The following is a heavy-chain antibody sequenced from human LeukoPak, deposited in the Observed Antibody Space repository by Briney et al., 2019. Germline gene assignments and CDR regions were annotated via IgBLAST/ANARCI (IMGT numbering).Heavy chain of an antibody. D-gene: IGHD6-13*01. CDR3: ARHVEASAVTGFDY. Sequence: SETLSLTCTVSGGSISRGTYYWGWIRQPPGRGLEWIGSVYYSGTTYYNPSLKSRVTISVDTSKNQFSLKLSSVTAADTALYYCARHVEASAVTGFDYWGQGTLVTVSS. V-gene: IGHV4-39*01. J-gene: IGHJ4*02. CDR2: VYYSGTT. CDR1: GGSISRGTYY.